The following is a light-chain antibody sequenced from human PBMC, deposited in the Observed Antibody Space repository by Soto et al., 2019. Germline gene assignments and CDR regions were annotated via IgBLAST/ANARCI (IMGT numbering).Light chain of an antibody. CDR1: QSVLFTSNDKNF. CDR3: QQLHSYPIT. V-gene: IGKV4-1*01. CDR2: GAS. J-gene: IGKJ5*01. Sequence: DIVMAQSPNSLAVSLGERATITCRSDQSVLFTSNDKNFLAWYQQKAGQPPKLLIYGASTLQSGVPSRFRGSESGAVFTLTISSLQPEDFATYYCQQLHSYPITFGQGTRLEI.